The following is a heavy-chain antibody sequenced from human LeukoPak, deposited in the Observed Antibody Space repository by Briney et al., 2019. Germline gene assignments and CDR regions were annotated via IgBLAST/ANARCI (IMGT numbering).Heavy chain of an antibody. CDR3: TKVRLLGALDDALHI. J-gene: IGHJ3*02. Sequence: GGSLRLSCAASGFPFSSYAMHWVRQAPGKGLEWVGFIRHDGSNKYHRDSVKGRFTISRDNSKNTLYLQMDSLRAEDTAVYYCTKVRLLGALDDALHIWGQVTMVTVSS. V-gene: IGHV3-30*02. CDR2: IRHDGSNK. D-gene: IGHD7-27*01. CDR1: GFPFSSYA.